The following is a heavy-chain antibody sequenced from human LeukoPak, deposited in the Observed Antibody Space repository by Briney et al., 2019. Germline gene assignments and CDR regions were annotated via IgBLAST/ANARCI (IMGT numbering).Heavy chain of an antibody. CDR2: IYYSGST. D-gene: IGHD6-19*01. J-gene: IGHJ4*02. CDR1: GGSFSINNYY. CDR3: ARQVVAVAGTGYFDY. Sequence: KPSETLSLTCTVSGGSFSINNYYWTWIRQPPGKWLEWIGSIYYSGSTYYNASLKSRGTISVDTSKNQFSLKLNSVTAADTAVYFCARQVVAVAGTGYFDYWGQGTLVTVSS. V-gene: IGHV4-39*01.